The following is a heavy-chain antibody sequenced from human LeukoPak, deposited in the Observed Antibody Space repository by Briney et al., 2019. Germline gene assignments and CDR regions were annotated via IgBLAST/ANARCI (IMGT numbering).Heavy chain of an antibody. CDR2: ISSSSSYI. Sequence: GGSLRLSCAASGFTFSSYSMNWVRQAPGKGLEWVSSISSSSSYIYCADSVKGRFTISRDNAKNSLYLQMNSLRAEDTAVYYCARGYYDYVWGSYRPLDYWGQGTLVTVSS. J-gene: IGHJ4*02. CDR1: GFTFSSYS. CDR3: ARGYYDYVWGSYRPLDY. V-gene: IGHV3-21*01. D-gene: IGHD3-16*02.